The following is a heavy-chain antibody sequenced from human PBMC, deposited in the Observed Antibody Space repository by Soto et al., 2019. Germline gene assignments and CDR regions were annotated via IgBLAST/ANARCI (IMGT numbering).Heavy chain of an antibody. V-gene: IGHV4-34*01. J-gene: IGHJ5*02. Sequence: PSETLSLTCVVSGGSLSDYFWSWIRQPPGMALEWIGEINHLGSTNYNPSLKSRVTMSVDTSKDQFSLTLSSVTAADTAVYYCARGPSVSRFPKWANTRHRDNWFDPWGQGTLVTVSS. CDR3: ARGPSVSRFPKWANTRHRDNWFDP. D-gene: IGHD3-3*01. CDR1: GGSLSDYF. CDR2: INHLGST.